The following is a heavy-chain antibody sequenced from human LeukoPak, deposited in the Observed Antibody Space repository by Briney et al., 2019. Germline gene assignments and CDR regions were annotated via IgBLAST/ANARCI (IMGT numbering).Heavy chain of an antibody. D-gene: IGHD2-2*01. J-gene: IGHJ6*03. CDR1: GFTVSSNS. CDR3: ARIPIVVVPAAPKNYYYYYMDV. Sequence: PGGSLRLSCTVSGFTVSSNSMSWVRQAPGKGLEWVSSISTSSSYIYYADSVKGRFTISRDNAKNSLYLQMNSLRAEDTAVYYCARIPIVVVPAAPKNYYYYYMDVWGKGTTVTISS. V-gene: IGHV3-21*06. CDR2: ISTSSSYI.